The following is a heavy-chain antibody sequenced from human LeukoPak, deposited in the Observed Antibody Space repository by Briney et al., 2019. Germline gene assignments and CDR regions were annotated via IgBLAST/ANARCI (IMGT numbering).Heavy chain of an antibody. V-gene: IGHV4-59*12. CDR1: GGSISSYY. D-gene: IGHD5-18*01. CDR3: AKGAGGFSYYNWFDP. J-gene: IGHJ5*02. CDR2: IYYSGST. Sequence: SETLSLTRTVSGGSISSYYWSWIRQPPGKGLEWIGYIYYSGSTNYNPSLESRVTISVDTSKNQFSLKLASVTAADTAIYYCAKGAGGFSYYNWFDPWGQGTMVTVSS.